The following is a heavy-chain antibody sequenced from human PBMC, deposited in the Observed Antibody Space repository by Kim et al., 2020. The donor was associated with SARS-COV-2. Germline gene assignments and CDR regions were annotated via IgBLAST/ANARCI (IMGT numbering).Heavy chain of an antibody. D-gene: IGHD3-22*01. CDR3: ARGHRINYYDSSGYLD. V-gene: IGHV4-34*01. J-gene: IGHJ4*02. Sequence: SETLSLTCAVYGGSFSGYYWSWIRQPPGKGLEWIGEINHSGSTNYNPSLKSRVTISVDTSKNQFSLKLSSVTAADTAVYYCARGHRINYYDSSGYLDWGQGTLVTVSS. CDR2: INHSGST. CDR1: GGSFSGYY.